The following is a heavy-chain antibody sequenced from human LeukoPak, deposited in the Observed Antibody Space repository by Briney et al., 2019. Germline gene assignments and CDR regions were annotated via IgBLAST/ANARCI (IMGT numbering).Heavy chain of an antibody. J-gene: IGHJ5*02. CDR2: IYPGDSDI. CDR3: ARQEYCSGGSCYTWFDP. Sequence: GESLKISCKDSGYRFSSYWIAWVRQMPGKGLEYIGIIYPGDSDIRYSPSFQGQVTISADKSISTAYLQWSSLKASDTAMYYCARQEYCSGGSCYTWFDPWGQGTQVTVSS. CDR1: GYRFSSYW. V-gene: IGHV5-51*01. D-gene: IGHD2-15*01.